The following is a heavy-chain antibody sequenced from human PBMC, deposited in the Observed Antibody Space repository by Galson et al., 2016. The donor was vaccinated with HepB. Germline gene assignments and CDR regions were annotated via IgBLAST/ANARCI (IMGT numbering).Heavy chain of an antibody. Sequence: SPRLSCAASGFTSSDFWIHWVRQVPGKGLVWVSRVDSDGLNTNYADSVKGRFTISRDNAKNTVYLQMNSLRVEDTAVYYCARGINWVSFDFWGQGTLVTVSS. J-gene: IGHJ4*02. CDR2: VDSDGLNT. CDR3: ARGINWVSFDF. V-gene: IGHV3-74*01. D-gene: IGHD7-27*01. CDR1: GFTSSDFW.